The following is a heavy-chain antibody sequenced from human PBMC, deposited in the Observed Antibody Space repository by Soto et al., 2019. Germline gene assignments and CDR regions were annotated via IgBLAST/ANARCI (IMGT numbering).Heavy chain of an antibody. D-gene: IGHD3-10*02. CDR1: GFSLCTSGVG. CDR2: IYWDEDK. CDR3: AHVFTSLAPFDS. J-gene: IGHJ4*02. V-gene: IGHV2-5*02. Sequence: KESGPTLVKPTQTLTLTCTFSGFSLCTSGVGVGWIRQPPGKALEWLGFIYWDEDKRYSPSLKSRLTITKDTSKSQVVLTMTNMDPVDTATYYCAHVFTSLAPFDSWGQGTLVTVSA.